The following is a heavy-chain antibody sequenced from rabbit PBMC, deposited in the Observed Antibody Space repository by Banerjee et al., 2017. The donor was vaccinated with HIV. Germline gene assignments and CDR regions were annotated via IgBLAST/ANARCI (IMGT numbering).Heavy chain of an antibody. D-gene: IGHD4-1*01. CDR3: ARDLAGVIGWNFNL. J-gene: IGHJ4*01. Sequence: QEHLVESGGGLVQPGGSLKVSCKASGFDFSSYWMCWVRQAPGKGLEWIACIDAGSSGSTYYASWAKGRFTISKTSSTTVTLQMTSLTAADTATYFCARDLAGVIGWNFNLWGQGTLVTVS. CDR1: GFDFSSYW. V-gene: IGHV1S45*01. CDR2: IDAGSSGST.